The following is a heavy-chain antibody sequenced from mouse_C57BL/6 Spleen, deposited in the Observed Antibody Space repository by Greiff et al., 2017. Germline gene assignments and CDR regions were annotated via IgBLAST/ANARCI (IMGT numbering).Heavy chain of an antibody. D-gene: IGHD1-1*01. CDR1: GYAFSSYW. J-gene: IGHJ2*01. V-gene: IGHV1-80*01. CDR2: IYPGDGDT. Sequence: QVQLQQSGAELVKPGASVKISCKASGYAFSSYWMNWVKQRPGKGLEWIGQIYPGDGDTNYTGKFKGKATLTADKSSSTAYMQLSSLTSEDSAVYFCARMYYGSSCYFDYWGQGTTLTVSS. CDR3: ARMYYGSSCYFDY.